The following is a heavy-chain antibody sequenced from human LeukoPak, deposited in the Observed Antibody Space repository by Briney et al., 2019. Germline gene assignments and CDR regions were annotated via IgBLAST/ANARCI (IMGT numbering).Heavy chain of an antibody. CDR3: AKDISAAGTFDY. V-gene: IGHV3-7*03. Sequence: GGSLRLSCAASGFTFSSYWMSWVRQAPGKGLEWVANIKEDGSEQNYVDSVKGRFTISRDNAKNSLYLQMNSLRAEDTALYYCAKDISAAGTFDYWGQGTLVTVSS. CDR1: GFTFSSYW. CDR2: IKEDGSEQ. J-gene: IGHJ4*02. D-gene: IGHD6-13*01.